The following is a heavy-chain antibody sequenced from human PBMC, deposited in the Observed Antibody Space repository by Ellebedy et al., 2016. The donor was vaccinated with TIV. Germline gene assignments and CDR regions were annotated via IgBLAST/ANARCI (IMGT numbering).Heavy chain of an antibody. D-gene: IGHD3-22*01. V-gene: IGHV3-74*01. J-gene: IGHJ4*02. CDR2: INSDGSST. Sequence: GGSLRLSXAASGFTFSSYWMHWVRQAPGKGLVWVSRINSDGSSTSYADSVKGRFTISRDNAKNTLYLQMNSLRAEDTAVYYCAKGATYYYDSSGYYTFDWWGQGTLLTVSS. CDR1: GFTFSSYW. CDR3: AKGATYYYDSSGYYTFDW.